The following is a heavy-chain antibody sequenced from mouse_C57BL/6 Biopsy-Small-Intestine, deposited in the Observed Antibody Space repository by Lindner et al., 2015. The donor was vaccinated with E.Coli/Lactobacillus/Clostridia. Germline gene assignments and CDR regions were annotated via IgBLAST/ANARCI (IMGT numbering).Heavy chain of an antibody. V-gene: IGHV1-14*01. CDR1: GYTFTYYV. Sequence: VQLQESGPELVKPGASVKMSCKASGYTFTYYVMHWVKQKPGQGLEWIGYINPYNDGTKYNEKFKGKATLTSDKSSSTSYMELSSLTSEDSAVYYCARKGYGGALDYWGHGTTLTVSS. J-gene: IGHJ2*01. CDR2: INPYNDGT. D-gene: IGHD2-2*01. CDR3: ARKGYGGALDY.